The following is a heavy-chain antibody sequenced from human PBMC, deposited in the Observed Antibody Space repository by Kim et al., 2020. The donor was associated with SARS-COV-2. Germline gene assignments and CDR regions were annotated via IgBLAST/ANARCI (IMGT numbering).Heavy chain of an antibody. CDR1: GGSISSSSYY. Sequence: SETLSLTCTVSGGSISSSSYYWGWIRQPPGKGLEWIGSIYYSGSTYYNPSLKSRVTISVDTSKNQFSLKLSSVTAADTAVYYCARLHSSSWPDYWGQGTLVTVSS. D-gene: IGHD6-13*01. V-gene: IGHV4-39*07. CDR2: IYYSGST. J-gene: IGHJ4*02. CDR3: ARLHSSSWPDY.